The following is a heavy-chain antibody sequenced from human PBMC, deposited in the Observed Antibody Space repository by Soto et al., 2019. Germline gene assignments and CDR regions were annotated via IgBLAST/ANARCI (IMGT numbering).Heavy chain of an antibody. CDR3: ARAGCGGDCYLSPTLGERFDP. Sequence: TSETLSLTCAVSGGSISSGGYSWSWIRQPPGKGLEWIGYIYHSGSTYYNPSLKSRVTISVDRSKNQFSLKLSSVTAADTAVYYCARAGCGGDCYLSPTLGERFDPWGQGTLVTVSS. CDR2: IYHSGST. CDR1: GGSISSGGYS. J-gene: IGHJ5*02. V-gene: IGHV4-30-2*01. D-gene: IGHD2-21*02.